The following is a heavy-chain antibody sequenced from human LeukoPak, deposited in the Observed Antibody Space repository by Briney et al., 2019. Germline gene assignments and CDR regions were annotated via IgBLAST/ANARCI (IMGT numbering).Heavy chain of an antibody. Sequence: SETLSLTCTVSGGSLSSSSYYWGWLRQPPGTGLEWLGSIYYSGSTYYNPSLKSRVTISVDTSKNQFSLKLSSVTAADTAVYYYARRVARGSHRFGEWLRLGDAFDIWGQGTMVTVSS. V-gene: IGHV4-39*07. CDR1: GGSLSSSSYY. J-gene: IGHJ3*02. CDR2: IYYSGST. D-gene: IGHD5-12*01. CDR3: ARRVARGSHRFGEWLRLGDAFDI.